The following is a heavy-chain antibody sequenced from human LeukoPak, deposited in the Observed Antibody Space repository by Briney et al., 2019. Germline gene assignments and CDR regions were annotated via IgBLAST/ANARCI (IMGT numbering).Heavy chain of an antibody. CDR2: ISSSSSYI. CDR3: ARIRSGMQQRPRSYFDY. D-gene: IGHD6-13*01. J-gene: IGHJ4*02. Sequence: PGGSLRLSCAASGFTFGSYSMNWVRQAPGKGLEWVSSISSSSSYIYYADSVKGRFTISRDNAKNSLYLQMNSLRAEDTAVYYCARIRSGMQQRPRSYFDYWGQGTLVTVSS. CDR1: GFTFGSYS. V-gene: IGHV3-21*01.